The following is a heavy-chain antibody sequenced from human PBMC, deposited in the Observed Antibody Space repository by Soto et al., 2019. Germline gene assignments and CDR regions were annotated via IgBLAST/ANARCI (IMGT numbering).Heavy chain of an antibody. CDR3: ARGGGYDSFDF. CDR1: VVTLRYVGYS. CDR2: ISHFEPT. D-gene: IGHD3-22*01. J-gene: IGHJ4*02. Sequence: LSLPCPFSVVTLRYVGYSWSWIRQSPGKGLEWLGHISHFEPTYSNPSFTSRLSFSFDRTRLQFSFSLSSIPAPAKAFYCCARGGGYDSFDFWGQGTLVTVSS. V-gene: IGHV4-30-2*06.